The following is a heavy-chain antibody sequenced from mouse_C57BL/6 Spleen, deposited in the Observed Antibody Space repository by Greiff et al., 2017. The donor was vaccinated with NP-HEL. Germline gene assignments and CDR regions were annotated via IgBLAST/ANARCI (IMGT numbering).Heavy chain of an antibody. Sequence: QVQLQQSGAELVKPGASVKMSCKASGYTFTSYWITWVKQRPGQGLEWIGDIYPGSGSTNYNEKFKSKATLTVDTSSSTAYMQLSSLTSEDSAVYYCARSRITTVPFDYWGQGTTLTVSS. V-gene: IGHV1-55*01. CDR2: IYPGSGST. D-gene: IGHD1-1*01. CDR1: GYTFTSYW. J-gene: IGHJ2*01. CDR3: ARSRITTVPFDY.